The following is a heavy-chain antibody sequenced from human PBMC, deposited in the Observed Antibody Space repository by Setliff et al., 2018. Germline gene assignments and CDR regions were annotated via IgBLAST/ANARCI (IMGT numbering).Heavy chain of an antibody. V-gene: IGHV4-59*11. D-gene: IGHD1-26*01. CDR2: VSYSGST. CDR3: AREGTPGPTNGNWFDP. Sequence: SETLSLTCTISGGSINLPYWSWVRQPPGKGLEWIGYVSYSGSTSYNPSLKSRVTISLDTSKTQFSLKLTSVTAADTAVYFCAREGTPGPTNGNWFDPWGQGALVTVSS. CDR1: GGSINLPY. J-gene: IGHJ5*02.